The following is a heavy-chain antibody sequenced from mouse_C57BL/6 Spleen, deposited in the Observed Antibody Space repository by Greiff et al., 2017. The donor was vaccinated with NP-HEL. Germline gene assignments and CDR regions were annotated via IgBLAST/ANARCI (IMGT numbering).Heavy chain of an antibody. V-gene: IGHV5-17*01. CDR3: ARLLIYYGYDDAMDY. CDR2: ISSGSSTI. D-gene: IGHD2-2*01. CDR1: GFTFSDYG. Sequence: EVQVVESGGGLVKPGGSLKLSCAASGFTFSDYGMHWVRQAPEKGLEWVAYISSGSSTIYYADTVKGRFTISRDNAKNTLFLQMTSLRSEDTAMYYCARLLIYYGYDDAMDYWGQGTSVTVSS. J-gene: IGHJ4*01.